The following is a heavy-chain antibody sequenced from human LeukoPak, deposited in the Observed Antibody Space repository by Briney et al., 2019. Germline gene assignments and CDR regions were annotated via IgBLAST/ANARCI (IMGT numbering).Heavy chain of an antibody. V-gene: IGHV4-34*01. J-gene: IGHJ4*02. CDR1: GGSFSGYY. CDR3: ARINGYCTTTGCYAMDYFDY. Sequence: SETLSLTCAVYGGSFSGYYWSWIRQPPGKGLEWIGEINHSGSTNYNPSLKSRVTISVDTSKNQFSLKLNSVIAADTAVYYCARINGYCTTTGCYAMDYFDYWGQGTPVTVSS. D-gene: IGHD2-2*01. CDR2: INHSGST.